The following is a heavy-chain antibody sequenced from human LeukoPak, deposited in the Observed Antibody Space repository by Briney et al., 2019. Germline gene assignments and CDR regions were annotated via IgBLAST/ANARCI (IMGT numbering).Heavy chain of an antibody. CDR3: AREIYGEDFFDY. CDR2: IKQDESKK. V-gene: IGHV3-7*01. J-gene: IGHJ4*02. CDR1: GFTFSNYW. D-gene: IGHD3-10*01. Sequence: GGSLRLSCAASGFTFSNYWMSWVRQAPGKGLEWVANIKQDESKKYYVDSVKRRFTISRDNAKNSLYLQMNSLRAEDTAVYYCAREIYGEDFFDYWGQGTLVTVSS.